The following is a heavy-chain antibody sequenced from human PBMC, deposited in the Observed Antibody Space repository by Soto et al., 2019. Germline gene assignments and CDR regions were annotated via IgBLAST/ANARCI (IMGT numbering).Heavy chain of an antibody. Sequence: QLQVKESGPGLVKLSETLSLTWNVSGGSINSNSSYYWGWIRQHPGKGLEWIGSIYYDGGTYYNPSLKSRVTISAEKSKTPFSLKLSSLTAADTTVYYCARIAVSGATRGFDYWGQGSLVTVSS. CDR2: IYYDGGT. CDR3: ARIAVSGATRGFDY. J-gene: IGHJ4*02. CDR1: GGSINSNSSYY. D-gene: IGHD6-19*01. V-gene: IGHV4-39*01.